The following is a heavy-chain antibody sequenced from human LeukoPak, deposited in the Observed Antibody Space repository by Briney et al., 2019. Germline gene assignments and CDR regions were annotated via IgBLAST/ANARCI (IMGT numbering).Heavy chain of an antibody. V-gene: IGHV3-9*01. J-gene: IGHJ6*02. CDR3: ARDPGSLPAAIGYCYYGMDV. Sequence: PGGSLRLSCTAYGFTLDDYVMHWVRQAPGRGLERDSGISWNSGNIDYADSVKGRFTISRDNAKNSLYLQMNSLRTEDTALYYCARDPGSLPAAIGYCYYGMDVWGQGTTVTVSS. CDR2: ISWNSGNI. D-gene: IGHD2-2*02. CDR1: GFTLDDYV.